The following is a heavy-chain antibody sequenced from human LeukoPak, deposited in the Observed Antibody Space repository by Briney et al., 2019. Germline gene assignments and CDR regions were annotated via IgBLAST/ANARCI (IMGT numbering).Heavy chain of an antibody. CDR3: ARRSVAGYYFDY. CDR2: IYYSGST. Sequence: SKTLSLTCTVSGGSISSSSYYWGWIRQPPGKGLEWIGSIYYSGSTYYNPSLKSRVTISVDTSKNQFSLKLSSVTAADTAVYYCARRSVAGYYFDYWGQGTLVTVSS. D-gene: IGHD6-19*01. V-gene: IGHV4-39*01. CDR1: GGSISSSSYY. J-gene: IGHJ4*02.